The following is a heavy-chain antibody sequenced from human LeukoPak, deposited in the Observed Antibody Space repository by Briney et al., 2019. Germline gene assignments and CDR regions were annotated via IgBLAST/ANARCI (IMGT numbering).Heavy chain of an antibody. CDR2: IYSTGST. Sequence: SETLSLTCTVSGGSISSYYWSWIRQPAGKGLECIGRIYSTGSTNYSPSLKSRVTMSVDTSKNQFSLRLRSVTAADTAVYYCARQIASAGTAGFDFWGQGALVTVSS. D-gene: IGHD6-13*01. J-gene: IGHJ4*02. V-gene: IGHV4-4*07. CDR1: GGSISSYY. CDR3: ARQIASAGTAGFDF.